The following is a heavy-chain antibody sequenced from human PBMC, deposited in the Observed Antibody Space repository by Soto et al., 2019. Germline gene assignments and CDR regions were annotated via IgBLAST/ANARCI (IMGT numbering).Heavy chain of an antibody. J-gene: IGHJ4*02. CDR2: ISAYKTNI. V-gene: IGHV1-18*01. D-gene: IGHD3-10*01. CDR3: VRDLDGSGAYYSDF. CDR1: GYTFPNYC. Sequence: ASVKVSCKASGYTFPNYCITWVRQAPGQGLEWMGWISAYKTNIKYAQKFQGRVTLTTDTSTSTAYMELRSLRSDVTAIYYCVRDLDGSGAYYSDFWGQGTLVTVSS.